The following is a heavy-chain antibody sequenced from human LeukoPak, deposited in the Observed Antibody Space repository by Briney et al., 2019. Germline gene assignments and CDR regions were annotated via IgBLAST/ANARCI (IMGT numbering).Heavy chain of an antibody. D-gene: IGHD3-22*01. CDR1: GFTVNTYY. J-gene: IGHJ4*02. Sequence: GGSLRLSCAASGFTVNTYYMTWVRQVPGKGLEWVSIIYNDGSALYVDSVKGRFTISRDNSKNTLYLQMNSLRDEDTAVYYCVRQVVGPWEWGQGTLVTVSS. V-gene: IGHV3-53*01. CDR2: IYNDGSA. CDR3: VRQVVGPWE.